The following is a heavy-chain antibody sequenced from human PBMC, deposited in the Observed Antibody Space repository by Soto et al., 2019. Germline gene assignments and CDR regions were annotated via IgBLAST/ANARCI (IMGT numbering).Heavy chain of an antibody. CDR2: INTDGGIT. Sequence: EVQLVESGGDLVQPGGSLRLSCAASGFTFSSHWMHWVRRVPGKGLGWVSNINTDGGITGYADSVKGRFTISRDNAKNTLYLQMNGLRVEDTSVYYCTREAGYCSRTSCYRRAFDSWGQGTMVTVSS. D-gene: IGHD2-2*01. J-gene: IGHJ3*02. CDR1: GFTFSSHW. CDR3: TREAGYCSRTSCYRRAFDS. V-gene: IGHV3-74*01.